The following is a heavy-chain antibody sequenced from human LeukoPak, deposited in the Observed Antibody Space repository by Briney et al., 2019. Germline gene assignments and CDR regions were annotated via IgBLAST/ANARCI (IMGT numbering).Heavy chain of an antibody. CDR3: ASAGYSSQTEHDAFDI. CDR1: GYSISSGYY. J-gene: IGHJ3*02. CDR2: IYHSGST. V-gene: IGHV4-38-2*02. D-gene: IGHD6-13*01. Sequence: SETLSLTCSVSGYSISSGYYWGWIRQPPGKGLEWIGSIYHSGSTYYNPSLKSRVTISVDTSKNQFSLKLSSVTAADTAVYYCASAGYSSQTEHDAFDIWGQGTMVTVSS.